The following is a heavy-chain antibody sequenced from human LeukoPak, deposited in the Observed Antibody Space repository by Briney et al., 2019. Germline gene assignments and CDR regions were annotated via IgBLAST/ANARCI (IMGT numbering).Heavy chain of an antibody. CDR2: IKQDGSEK. D-gene: IGHD5-18*01. J-gene: IGHJ2*01. V-gene: IGHV3-7*01. CDR1: GFTFSRFW. CDR3: ARDEGYSYGTYWYFDL. Sequence: GGSLRPSCAASGFTFSRFWMSWVRQAPGKGLEWVANIKQDGSEKYYVDSVKGRFIISRDNAKNSLYLQMNSLRAEDTAVFYCARDEGYSYGTYWYFDLWGRGTLVTVSS.